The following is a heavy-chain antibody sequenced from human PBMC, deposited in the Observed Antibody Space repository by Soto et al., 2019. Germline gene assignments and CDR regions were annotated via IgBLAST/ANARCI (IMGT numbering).Heavy chain of an antibody. CDR1: GFTFGDYA. Sequence: GGSLRLSCTASGFTFGDYAMSWVRQAPGKGLEWVGFIRSKAYGGTTEYAASVKGRFTISRDDSKSIAYLQMNSLKTEDTAVYYCTRGLGMMGYWGQGTLVTVSS. D-gene: IGHD3-16*01. V-gene: IGHV3-49*04. CDR2: IRSKAYGGTT. CDR3: TRGLGMMGY. J-gene: IGHJ4*02.